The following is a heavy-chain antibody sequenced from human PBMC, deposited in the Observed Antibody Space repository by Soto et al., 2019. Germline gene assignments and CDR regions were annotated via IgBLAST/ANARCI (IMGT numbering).Heavy chain of an antibody. CDR1: GYSISSSNW. J-gene: IGHJ4*02. CDR3: ARREIQGPIDY. V-gene: IGHV4-28*01. D-gene: IGHD1-26*01. CDR2: IYYSGTT. Sequence: SETLSLTCAVSGYSISSSNWWGWIRQPPGKGLEWIGYIYYSGTTYYNPSLKSRVTMSADTSKNQFSLKLTSLTAVDTVVYYCARREIQGPIDYWGEGSLVTVSS.